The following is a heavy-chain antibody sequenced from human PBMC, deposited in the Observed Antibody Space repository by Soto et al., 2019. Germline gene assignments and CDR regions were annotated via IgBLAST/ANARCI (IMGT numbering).Heavy chain of an antibody. Sequence: SETLSLTCTVSGGSISSYYWSWIRQPPGKGLEWIGYIYYTGTTNYNPSLKSRVTISVDTSKNQFSLKLSSVTTADTAVYYCARSDGRYWGQGTLVTVSS. J-gene: IGHJ4*02. CDR1: GGSISSYY. CDR3: ARSDGRY. V-gene: IGHV4-59*01. CDR2: IYYTGTT.